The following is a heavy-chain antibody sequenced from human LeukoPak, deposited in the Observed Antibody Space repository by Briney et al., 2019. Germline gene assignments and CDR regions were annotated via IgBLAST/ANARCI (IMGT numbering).Heavy chain of an antibody. CDR1: GFTLRSFA. J-gene: IGHJ1*01. Sequence: GGSLRLSCVVSGFTLRSFAIHWVRQAPGKGLEWVANIKQDGSEKYYVDSVKGRFTISRDNAKNTVSLQMNSLRPEDTGVYYCARAPSEIGGYYPEYFRHWGQGTLVTVSS. CDR3: ARAPSEIGGYYPEYFRH. V-gene: IGHV3-7*01. D-gene: IGHD3-22*01. CDR2: IKQDGSEK.